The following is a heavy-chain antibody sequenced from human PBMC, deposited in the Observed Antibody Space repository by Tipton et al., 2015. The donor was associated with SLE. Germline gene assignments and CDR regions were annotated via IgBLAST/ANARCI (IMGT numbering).Heavy chain of an antibody. Sequence: TLSLTCTVSGGSISSAGNYWSWIRQHPGKGLEWIGSIYYSGSAYYNPSLKSRVTISVDTSKNQFSLKLDSVTALDTAVYYCAKRSAISLYYFDSWGQGSLVTVSS. J-gene: IGHJ4*02. CDR2: IYYSGSA. V-gene: IGHV4-39*07. CDR1: GGSISSAGNY. CDR3: AKRSAISLYYFDS. D-gene: IGHD3-16*01.